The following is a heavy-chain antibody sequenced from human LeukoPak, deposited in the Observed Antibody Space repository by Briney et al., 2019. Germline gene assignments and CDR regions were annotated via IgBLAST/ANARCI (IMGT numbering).Heavy chain of an antibody. V-gene: IGHV1-69*06. CDR3: ARYNTYYDILTGPYYYYYMDV. CDR1: GGTFSSYA. Sequence: ASVKVSCKASGGTFSSYAISWVRQAPGQGLEWMGGIITIFGTANYAQKFQGRVTITADKSTSTAYMELSSLRSEDTAVYYCARYNTYYDILTGPYYYYYMDVWGKGTTVTVSS. J-gene: IGHJ6*03. D-gene: IGHD3-9*01. CDR2: IITIFGTA.